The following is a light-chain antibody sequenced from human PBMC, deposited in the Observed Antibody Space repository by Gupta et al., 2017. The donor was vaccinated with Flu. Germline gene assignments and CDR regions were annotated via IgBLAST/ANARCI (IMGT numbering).Light chain of an antibody. J-gene: IGLJ2*01. CDR2: EDN. Sequence: NFMLTQLHSVSESPGQTVTISCTRSIGSIATNYVQWYQQRPGRSPTTMIYEDNQRPSGVPDRLSGSVDSSSNSASLTIAGLKTEEAADYFCQSDDSSTRDVVFGGGTKLTVL. CDR3: QSDDSSTRDVV. CDR1: IGSIATNY. V-gene: IGLV6-57*01.